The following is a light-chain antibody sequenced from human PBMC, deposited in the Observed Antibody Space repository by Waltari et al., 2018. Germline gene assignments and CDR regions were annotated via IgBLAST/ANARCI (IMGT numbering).Light chain of an antibody. V-gene: IGKV3-11*01. CDR3: QQRSNWYT. J-gene: IGKJ2*01. CDR1: QSVSSY. CDR2: GSS. Sequence: IVLTQSPATLSLSPGERATLSCRASQSVSSYLAWYQQKPGQAPRLLIYGSSNRATGIPARFSGSGSGTDFTLTISSLEPEDFAVYYCQQRSNWYTFGQGTKLEI.